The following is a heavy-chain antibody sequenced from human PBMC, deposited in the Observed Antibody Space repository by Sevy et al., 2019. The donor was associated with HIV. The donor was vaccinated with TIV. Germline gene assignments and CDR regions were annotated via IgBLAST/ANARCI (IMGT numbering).Heavy chain of an antibody. CDR3: ARGLYESSGYELGMDV. D-gene: IGHD3-22*01. J-gene: IGHJ6*02. CDR2: IYYSGST. V-gene: IGHV4-39*01. Sequence: SETLSLTCTVSGGSISSSNYYWGWFRQPPGKGLEWIGSIYYSGSTSYNPSLKSRVTISVDTSKNQFSLKLSSVIAADTAVYYCARGLYESSGYELGMDVWGQGTTVTVSS. CDR1: GGSISSSNYY.